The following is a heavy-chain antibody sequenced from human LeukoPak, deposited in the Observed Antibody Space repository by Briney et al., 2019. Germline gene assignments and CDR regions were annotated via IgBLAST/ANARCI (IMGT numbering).Heavy chain of an antibody. CDR3: AKGKKMTVAGLFDY. V-gene: IGHV3-9*01. Sequence: GGSLRLSCAASGFTFDDYAMHWVRQAPGKGLEWVSGISWNSGGIGYADSVKGRFTISRDNAKNSLYLQMNSLRADDTALCYCAKGKKMTVAGLFDYWGQGTLVTVSS. D-gene: IGHD6-19*01. CDR1: GFTFDDYA. J-gene: IGHJ4*02. CDR2: ISWNSGGI.